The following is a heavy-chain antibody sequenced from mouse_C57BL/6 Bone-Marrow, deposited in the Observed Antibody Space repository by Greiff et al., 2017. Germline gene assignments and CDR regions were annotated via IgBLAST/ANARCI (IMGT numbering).Heavy chain of an antibody. CDR2: IYPGSGST. V-gene: IGHV1-55*01. D-gene: IGHD2-12*01. Sequence: QVQLQQSGAELVKPGASVKMSCKASGYTFTSYWITWVKQRPGQGLEWIGDIYPGSGSTNYTEKFKSKATLTVDTSSSTAYMQLSSLTSADSAVYDCARSYYSYYYAMDDWGQGTSVTVSS. CDR1: GYTFTSYW. CDR3: ARSYYSYYYAMDD. J-gene: IGHJ4*01.